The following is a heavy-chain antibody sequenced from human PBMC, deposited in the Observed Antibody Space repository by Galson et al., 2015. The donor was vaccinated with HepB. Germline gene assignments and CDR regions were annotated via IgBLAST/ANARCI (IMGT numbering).Heavy chain of an antibody. CDR2: ISSSSSTI. V-gene: IGHV3-48*01. J-gene: IGHJ4*02. D-gene: IGHD3-10*01. Sequence: SLRLSCAASGFTFSSYSMNWVRQAPGKGLEWVSYISSSSSTIYYADSVKGRFTISRDNAKNSLYLQMNSLRAEDTAVYYCAKDGDADYWGQGTLVTVSS. CDR3: AKDGDADY. CDR1: GFTFSSYS.